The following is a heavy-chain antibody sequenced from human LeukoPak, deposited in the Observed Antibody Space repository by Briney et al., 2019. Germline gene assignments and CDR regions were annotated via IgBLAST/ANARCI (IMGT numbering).Heavy chain of an antibody. V-gene: IGHV3-48*04. CDR1: GFTFSSYS. J-gene: IGHJ4*02. CDR3: ARISVIRGLSSFDS. CDR2: ISSTSNTM. D-gene: IGHD3-10*01. Sequence: GGSLRLSCAASGFTFSSYSMNWVRQAPGKGLEWVSYISSTSNTMYYADSVKGRFSISRDNAKTSLYLQMNSLTPEDTAVYYCARISVIRGLSSFDSWGQGTLVTVSS.